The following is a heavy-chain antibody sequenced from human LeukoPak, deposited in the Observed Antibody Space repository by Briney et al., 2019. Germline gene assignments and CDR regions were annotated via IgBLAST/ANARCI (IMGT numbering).Heavy chain of an antibody. D-gene: IGHD1-26*01. CDR3: ARRRDLYSGSYYPFDY. J-gene: IGHJ4*02. V-gene: IGHV5-51*01. CDR2: VYPADSDT. Sequence: GESLKISCKGSGYSFTNYWIGWVRQMPGNGLEWMGIVYPADSDTRYSPSFQGQVTISADKSISTAYLQWSSLKASDTAMYYCARRRDLYSGSYYPFDYWGQGTLVTVSS. CDR1: GYSFTNYW.